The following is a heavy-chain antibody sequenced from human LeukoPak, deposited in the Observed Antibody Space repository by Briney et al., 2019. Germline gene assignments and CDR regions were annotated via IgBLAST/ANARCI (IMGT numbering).Heavy chain of an antibody. CDR1: GVSISSGDYY. D-gene: IGHD1-26*01. V-gene: IGHV4-30-4*01. CDR3: ARTRMIRTSGSYYPYFDY. CDR2: INHSGST. J-gene: IGHJ4*02. Sequence: SQTLSLTCTVSGVSISSGDYYWSWIRQPPGKGLEWIGEINHSGSTNYNPSLKSRVTISVDTSKNQFSLKLSSVTAADTAVYYCARTRMIRTSGSYYPYFDYWGQGTLVTVSS.